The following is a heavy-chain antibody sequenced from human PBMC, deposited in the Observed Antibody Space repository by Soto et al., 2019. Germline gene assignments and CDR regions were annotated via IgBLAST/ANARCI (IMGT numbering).Heavy chain of an antibody. J-gene: IGHJ6*02. CDR1: GFTFTSSA. D-gene: IGHD3-3*01. CDR2: IVVGSGNT. V-gene: IGHV1-58*01. Sequence: GASVKVSCKASGFTFTSSAVQWVRQARGQRLEWIGWIVVGSGNTNYAQKFQERVTITRDMSTSTAYMELSSLRSEDTAVYYCAADDTYCDFWGGGEGGELHGMDVWGQGTTVTVSS. CDR3: AADDTYCDFWGGGEGGELHGMDV.